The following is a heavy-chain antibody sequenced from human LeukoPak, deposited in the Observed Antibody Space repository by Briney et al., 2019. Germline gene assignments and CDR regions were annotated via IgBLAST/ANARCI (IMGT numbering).Heavy chain of an antibody. Sequence: SETLSLTCSVSGGSVTTAYWSWIRQPAGQGLEWIGRVSDSGTTSYNPSLKSRVTISVDKSKNHFSLRLSSVTAADTAVYYCARVVVGQQRLIRRTQTYYFALWGQRWLATVSS. CDR1: GGSVTTAY. D-gene: IGHD6-19*01. V-gene: IGHV4-4*07. J-gene: IGHJ4*02. CDR2: VSDSGTT. CDR3: ARVVVGQQRLIRRTQTYYFAL.